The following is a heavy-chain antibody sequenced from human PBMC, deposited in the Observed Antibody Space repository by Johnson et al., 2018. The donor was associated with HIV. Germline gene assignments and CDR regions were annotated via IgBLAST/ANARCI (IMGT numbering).Heavy chain of an antibody. Sequence: QVQLVESGGGLVKPGGSLRLSCTASGFIFSDYYLNWIRQAPGKGLEWISFISSGGGTTSYSDSVKGRFTISRDNGKTSLYLQMDSLRAEDTAVYYCAKDWGGAFYYADAFDTCGQGTMVTVSS. CDR2: ISSGGGTT. V-gene: IGHV3-11*04. D-gene: IGHD1-26*01. CDR1: GFIFSDYY. J-gene: IGHJ3*02. CDR3: AKDWGGAFYYADAFDT.